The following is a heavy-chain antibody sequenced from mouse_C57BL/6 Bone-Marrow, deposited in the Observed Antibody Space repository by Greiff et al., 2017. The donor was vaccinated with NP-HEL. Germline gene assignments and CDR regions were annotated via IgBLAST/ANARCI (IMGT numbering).Heavy chain of an antibody. CDR3: TRLLLGYYFDY. CDR1: GFTFSSYA. J-gene: IGHJ2*01. CDR2: ISSGGSYI. V-gene: IGHV5-9-1*02. Sequence: EVMLVESGEGLVKPGGSLKLSCAASGFTFSSYAMSWVRQTPEKRLEWVAYISSGGSYIYYADTVKGRFTISRDNARNTLYLQMSSLKSEDTAMYYCTRLLLGYYFDYWGQGTTLTVSS. D-gene: IGHD1-1*01.